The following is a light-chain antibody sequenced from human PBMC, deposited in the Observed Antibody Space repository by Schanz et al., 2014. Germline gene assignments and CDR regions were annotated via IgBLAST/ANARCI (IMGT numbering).Light chain of an antibody. J-gene: IGKJ1*01. CDR3: QQYGSSRWT. Sequence: EVVMTQSPATLSVSPGERATLSCRASQSVSSSLAWYQQKPGQAPRLLIYDASTRATGIPARFSGSGSGTDFTLTISALEPEDFTVYYCQQYGSSRWTFGQGTKVEIK. CDR2: DAS. CDR1: QSVSSS. V-gene: IGKV3-20*01.